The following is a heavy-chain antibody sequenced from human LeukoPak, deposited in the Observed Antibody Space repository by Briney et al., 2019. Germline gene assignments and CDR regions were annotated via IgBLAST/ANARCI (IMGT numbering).Heavy chain of an antibody. J-gene: IGHJ6*03. CDR1: GFTFSDYY. CDR2: ISSSGSTI. CDR3: AREEWLLSYYMDV. V-gene: IGHV3-11*04. D-gene: IGHD3-3*01. Sequence: RSGGSLRLSCAASGFTFSDYYMSWIRQAPGKGLEWVSYISSSGSTIYYADSVKGRFTISRDNAKNTLYLQMSSLRAEDTAVYYCAREEWLLSYYMDVWGKGTTVTVSS.